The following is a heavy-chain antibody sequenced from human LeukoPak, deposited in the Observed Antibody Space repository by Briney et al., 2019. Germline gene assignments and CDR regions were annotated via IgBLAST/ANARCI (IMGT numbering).Heavy chain of an antibody. CDR3: AKDYYDGSGHYFMDHFDQ. CDR2: IRSTAYGGTT. V-gene: IGHV3-49*04. J-gene: IGHJ5*02. D-gene: IGHD3-22*01. Sequence: GGSLRLSCTTSGFTFGDFAMSWVRQAPGKGLEWIGFIRSTAYGGTTEYAASVTGRFTISRDDSRSNAYLQMNSLKTEDTAVYYCAKDYYDGSGHYFMDHFDQWGQGTRSPSPQ. CDR1: GFTFGDFA.